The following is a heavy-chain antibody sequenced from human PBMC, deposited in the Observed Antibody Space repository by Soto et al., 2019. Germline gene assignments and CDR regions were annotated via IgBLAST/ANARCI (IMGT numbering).Heavy chain of an antibody. Sequence: PGGSLRLSCAASGFTFSSYAMHWVRQAPGKGLEWVAVISYDGSNKYYADSVKGRFTISRDNSKNTLYLQMNSLRAEDTAVYYCARAPKSYVVRGVIGYGMDVWGQGTTVTVSS. D-gene: IGHD3-10*01. CDR2: ISYDGSNK. CDR1: GFTFSSYA. J-gene: IGHJ6*02. V-gene: IGHV3-30-3*01. CDR3: ARAPKSYVVRGVIGYGMDV.